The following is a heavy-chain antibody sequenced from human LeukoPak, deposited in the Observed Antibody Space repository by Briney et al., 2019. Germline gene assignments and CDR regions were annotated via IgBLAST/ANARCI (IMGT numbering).Heavy chain of an antibody. Sequence: SETLSLTCTVSGGSISSYYWSWTRQPPGKGLEWIGYIYYSGSTNYNPSLKSRVTISVDTSKNQFSLKLSSVTAADTAVYYCASGGILTGYYIWGQGTMVTVSS. CDR3: ASGGILTGYYI. D-gene: IGHD3-9*01. CDR2: IYYSGST. V-gene: IGHV4-59*08. CDR1: GGSISSYY. J-gene: IGHJ3*02.